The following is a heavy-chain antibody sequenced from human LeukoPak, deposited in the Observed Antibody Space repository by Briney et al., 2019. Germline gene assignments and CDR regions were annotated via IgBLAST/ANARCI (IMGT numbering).Heavy chain of an antibody. Sequence: PGRSLRLSCAASGFTFDDYAMHWVRQAPGKGLEWVSGISWNSGSIGYADSVKGRFTIFRDNAKNSLYLQMNSLRDEDTAFYYCARFNGDYYGMDVWGQGTTVTVSS. CDR2: ISWNSGSI. V-gene: IGHV3-9*01. D-gene: IGHD4-17*01. CDR1: GFTFDDYA. CDR3: ARFNGDYYGMDV. J-gene: IGHJ6*02.